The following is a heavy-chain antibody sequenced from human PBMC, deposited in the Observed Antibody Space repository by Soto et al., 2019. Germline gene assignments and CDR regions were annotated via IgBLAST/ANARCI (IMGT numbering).Heavy chain of an antibody. CDR2: IYYSGST. CDR1: GGSISSYY. CDR3: ARYHSGYDLYYFDY. J-gene: IGHJ4*02. Sequence: QVQLQESGPGLVKPSETLSLTCTVSGGSISSYYWSWIRQPPGKGLEWIGYIYYSGSTNYNPSLKSRVTISVDTSKNQFSLKLRSVTAADTAVYYCARYHSGYDLYYFDYWGQGTLVTVSS. D-gene: IGHD5-12*01. V-gene: IGHV4-59*01.